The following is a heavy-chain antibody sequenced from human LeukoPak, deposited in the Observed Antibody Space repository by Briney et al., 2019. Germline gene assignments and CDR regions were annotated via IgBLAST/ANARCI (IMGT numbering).Heavy chain of an antibody. CDR2: IYPRDSEI. V-gene: IGHV5-51*01. CDR1: GYSFTDYW. J-gene: IGHJ6*02. Sequence: GESLKISCKGSGYSFTDYWIAWVRQVPGQGLEWMGLIYPRDSEIRNSPSFQGQVTISADKSINTAHLQWSTLKASDTAICYCARLSRITMVRGAMDAWGQGTPVTVSS. CDR3: ARLSRITMVRGAMDA. D-gene: IGHD3-10*01.